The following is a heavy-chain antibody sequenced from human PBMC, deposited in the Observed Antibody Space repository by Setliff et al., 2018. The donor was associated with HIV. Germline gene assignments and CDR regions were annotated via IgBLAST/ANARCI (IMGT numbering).Heavy chain of an antibody. J-gene: IGHJ4*02. CDR1: GYTLTHFY. CDR3: ARGGGLEKSTIPFAY. CDR2: INPNSGAS. D-gene: IGHD1-1*01. V-gene: IGHV1-46*01. Sequence: ASVKVSCKASGYTLTHFYIHWVRQAPGQGLEWMGIINPNSGASSYAPKFQGRVTMARDTSTSTVYIDLSNLRSEDTAVYYCARGGGLEKSTIPFAYCGQGTLVTVSS.